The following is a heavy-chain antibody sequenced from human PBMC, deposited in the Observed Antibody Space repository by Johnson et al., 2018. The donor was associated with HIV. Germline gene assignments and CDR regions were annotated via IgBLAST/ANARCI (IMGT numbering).Heavy chain of an antibody. CDR2: IKQDGSDK. D-gene: IGHD2-21*02. Sequence: VQLVESGGGLGQPGGSLRLSCAGSEFTFSNHYITWVRQAPGKGLEWVANIKQDGSDKYYADSVKGRFTISRDNSKNTLYLQMNSLRAEDTALYYCARDGSGHAVVVTATRRGYGFGLDLWGQGTMVTVSS. V-gene: IGHV3-7*01. CDR3: ARDGSGHAVVVTATRRGYGFGLDL. CDR1: EFTFSNHY. J-gene: IGHJ3*01.